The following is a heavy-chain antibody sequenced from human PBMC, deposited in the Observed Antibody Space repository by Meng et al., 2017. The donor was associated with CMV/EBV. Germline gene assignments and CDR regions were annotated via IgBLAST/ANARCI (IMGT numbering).Heavy chain of an antibody. V-gene: IGHV3-21*01. J-gene: IGHJ6*02. CDR3: ARALDLDSGYCSSTSCYYYYYGMDV. CDR2: ISSSSSYI. Sequence: GESLKISCAASGFTFSSYSMNWVRQAPGKGLEWVSSISSSSSYIYYADSVKGRFTISRDNAKNSLYLQMNSLRAEDTAVYYCARALDLDSGYCSSTSCYYYYYGMDVWGQGTTVTSP. CDR1: GFTFSSYS. D-gene: IGHD2-2*01.